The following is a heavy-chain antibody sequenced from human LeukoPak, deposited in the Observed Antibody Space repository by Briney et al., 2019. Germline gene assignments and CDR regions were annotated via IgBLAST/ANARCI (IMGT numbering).Heavy chain of an antibody. Sequence: ASVKVSCKASGYTFTSYDINWVRQATGQGLEWMGWMNPNSGNTGYAQKFQGRVTMTRNTSISTAYMELSSLRSEDTAVYYCARPYCSSTSCIYSLASAFDIWGQGTMVTVSS. J-gene: IGHJ3*02. CDR3: ARPYCSSTSCIYSLASAFDI. CDR2: MNPNSGNT. CDR1: GYTFTSYD. D-gene: IGHD2-2*01. V-gene: IGHV1-8*01.